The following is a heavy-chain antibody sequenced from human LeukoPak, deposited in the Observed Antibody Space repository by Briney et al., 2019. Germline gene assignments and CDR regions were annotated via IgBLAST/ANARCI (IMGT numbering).Heavy chain of an antibody. CDR1: GVSFSRSA. CDR3: AKDGNCVDRSGFFFPFDH. D-gene: IGHD3-22*01. CDR2: ISGNCQQR. Sequence: GGSLRLSCSASGVSFSRSAMRWVRQLPATGREWVWTISGNCQQRYYSDSARSRLSASTDNSTNTLYLQMYSVRAADSALCYCAKDGNCVDRSGFFFPFDHWGQRTLVTVSS. V-gene: IGHV3-23*01. J-gene: IGHJ4*02.